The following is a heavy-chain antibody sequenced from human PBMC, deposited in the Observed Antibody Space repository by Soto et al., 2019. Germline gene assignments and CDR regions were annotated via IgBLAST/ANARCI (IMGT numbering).Heavy chain of an antibody. CDR2: LYSGGTS. D-gene: IGHD3-10*01. Sequence: EVQLVETGGGLIQPGGSLRLSCAASGFSISSNYMAWVRQAPGKGLEWVSLLYSGGTSYYADSVKGRFTISRKNSKNTLFLQKNRLKTADTAVYYCARGQQVSTIRGVQGFDYLGQGTLVTVSS. CDR1: GFSISSNY. J-gene: IGHJ4*02. V-gene: IGHV3-53*02. CDR3: ARGQQVSTIRGVQGFDY.